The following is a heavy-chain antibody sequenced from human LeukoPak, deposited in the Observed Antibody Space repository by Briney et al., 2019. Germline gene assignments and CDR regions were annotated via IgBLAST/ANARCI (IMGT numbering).Heavy chain of an antibody. J-gene: IGHJ4*02. V-gene: IGHV3-30*04. D-gene: IGHD5-12*01. CDR1: GFTFSSYA. CDR3: AKGSKGGGYDLDY. CDR2: ISYDGSNK. Sequence: GGSLRLSCAASGFTFSSYAMHWVRQAPGKGLEWVAVISYDGSNKYYADSVKGRFTISRDNSKNTLYLQMNSLRAEDTAVYYCAKGSKGGGYDLDYWGQGTLVTVSS.